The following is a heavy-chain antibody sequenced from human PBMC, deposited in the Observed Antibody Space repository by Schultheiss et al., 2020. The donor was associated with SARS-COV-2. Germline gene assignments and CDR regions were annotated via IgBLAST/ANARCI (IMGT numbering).Heavy chain of an antibody. CDR2: IIPILGIA. Sequence: SVKVSCKASGGTFSSYTISWVRQAPGQGLEWMGRIIPILGIANYAQKFQGRVTMTTDTSTSTAYMELRSLRSDDTAVYYCARVGGFRDWFDPWGQGTLVTVSS. V-gene: IGHV1-69*02. CDR1: GGTFSSYT. J-gene: IGHJ5*02. CDR3: ARVGGFRDWFDP.